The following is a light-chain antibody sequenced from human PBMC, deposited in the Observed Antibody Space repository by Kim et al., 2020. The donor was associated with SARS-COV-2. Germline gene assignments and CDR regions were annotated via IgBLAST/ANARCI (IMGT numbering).Light chain of an antibody. Sequence: SSELTQDSAVSVALGQTVSISCQGDSLRNNYASWYQQKPGQAPINVIYGKSNRLSGIPDRFSGSTSGDTASLTITGAQAEDEAYYYCNWRDTSGDQLIFG. V-gene: IGLV3-19*01. CDR2: GKS. CDR3: NWRDTSGDQLI. J-gene: IGLJ1*01. CDR1: SLRNNY.